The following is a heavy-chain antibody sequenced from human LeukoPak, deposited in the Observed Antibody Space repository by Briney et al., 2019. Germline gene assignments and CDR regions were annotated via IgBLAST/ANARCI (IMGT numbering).Heavy chain of an antibody. J-gene: IGHJ6*03. V-gene: IGHV1-2*02. D-gene: IGHD3-3*01. CDR2: INPNSGGT. Sequence: ASVKVSCKASGYTFTGDYMHWVRQAPGQGLEWMGWINPNSGGTNYAQKFQGRVTMTRDTSISTAYMELSRLRSDDTAVYYCARDLIRFLEWLLIYYYYYMDVWGKGTTVTVSS. CDR1: GYTFTGDY. CDR3: ARDLIRFLEWLLIYYYYYMDV.